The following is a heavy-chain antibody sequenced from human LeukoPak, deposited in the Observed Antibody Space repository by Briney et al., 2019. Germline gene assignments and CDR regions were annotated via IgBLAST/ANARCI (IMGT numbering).Heavy chain of an antibody. J-gene: IGHJ4*02. Sequence: PGGSLRLSCAASGFTFSSYSMNWVRQAPGKGLEWVSSISSSSSYIYYADSVKGRFTISRDNAKNSLYLQMNSLRAEDTAVYYCARDPPPFGVVTGFDYWGQGTLVTVSS. V-gene: IGHV3-21*01. CDR1: GFTFSSYS. CDR2: ISSSSSYI. CDR3: ARDPPPFGVVTGFDY. D-gene: IGHD3-3*01.